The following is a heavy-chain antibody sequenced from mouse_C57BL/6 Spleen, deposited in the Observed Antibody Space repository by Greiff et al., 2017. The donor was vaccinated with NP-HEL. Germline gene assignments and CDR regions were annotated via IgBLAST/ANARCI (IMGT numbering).Heavy chain of an antibody. CDR2: IDPETGGT. Sequence: LVESGAELVRPGASVTLSCKASGYTFTDYEMHWVKQTPVHGLEWIGAIDPETGGTAYNQKFKGKAILTADKSSSTAYMELRSLTSEDSAVYYCTRGYYGGRYFDVWGTGTTGTVSS. CDR3: TRGYYGGRYFDV. D-gene: IGHD1-1*02. J-gene: IGHJ1*03. CDR1: GYTFTDYE. V-gene: IGHV1-15*01.